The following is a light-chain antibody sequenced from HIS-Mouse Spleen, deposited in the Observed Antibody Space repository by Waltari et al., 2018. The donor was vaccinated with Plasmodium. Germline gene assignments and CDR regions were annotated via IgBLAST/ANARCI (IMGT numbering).Light chain of an antibody. CDR2: EDS. V-gene: IGLV3-10*01. CDR3: YSTDSSGNHRV. Sequence: SYELTQPPSVSVSPGQTARITCSGDALPKKYAYWYQQKSGQAPVLVIDEDSKRPSGYPEGVSGSSSGTMATLTISGAQVEDEADYYCYSTDSSGNHRVFGGGTKLTVL. CDR1: ALPKKY. J-gene: IGLJ3*02.